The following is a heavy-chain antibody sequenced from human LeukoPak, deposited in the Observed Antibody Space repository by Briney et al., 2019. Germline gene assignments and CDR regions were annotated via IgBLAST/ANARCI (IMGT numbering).Heavy chain of an antibody. D-gene: IGHD3-22*01. V-gene: IGHV4-4*02. CDR1: GGSISSSNW. J-gene: IGHJ3*02. Sequence: PSETLSLTCGVSGGSISSSNWWSWVRQPPGKGLEWIGEIYHRGSTNYNPSLKSRVTISVDKFKNQFSLNLTSVTAADTAVYYCARTYSDSSGLYPDAFDIWGQGTMVTVTS. CDR2: IYHRGST. CDR3: ARTYSDSSGLYPDAFDI.